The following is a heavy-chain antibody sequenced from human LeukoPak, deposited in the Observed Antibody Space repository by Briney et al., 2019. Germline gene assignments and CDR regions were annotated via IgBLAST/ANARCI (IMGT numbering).Heavy chain of an antibody. CDR2: VSGSGGST. Sequence: GGSLRLSCAASGFTFSSYAMSWVRQAPGKGLEWVSAVSGSGGSTYYADSVKGRFTISRDNSKNTLYLQMNSLRAEDTAVYYCAKMRWSSSTKYLDYWGQGTLVTASS. J-gene: IGHJ4*02. CDR3: AKMRWSSSTKYLDY. V-gene: IGHV3-23*01. CDR1: GFTFSSYA. D-gene: IGHD6-6*01.